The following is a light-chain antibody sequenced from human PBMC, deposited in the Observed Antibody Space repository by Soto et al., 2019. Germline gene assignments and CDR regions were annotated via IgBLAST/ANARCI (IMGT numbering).Light chain of an antibody. J-gene: IGKJ1*01. Sequence: IAMAQSPSSVSPSVVDRVTITCRASQPISSGLAWYHQKPGKAPNLLIYDASNLESGDPSRFSGSGSGTDFTLTISGLQSEDFAVYYRQQYNNWPQTFGQGTKVDIK. CDR2: DAS. V-gene: IGKV1D-13*01. CDR3: QQYNNWPQT. CDR1: QPISSG.